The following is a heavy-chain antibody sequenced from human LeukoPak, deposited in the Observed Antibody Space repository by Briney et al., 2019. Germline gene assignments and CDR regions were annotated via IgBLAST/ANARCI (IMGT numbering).Heavy chain of an antibody. D-gene: IGHD3-10*01. J-gene: IGHJ4*02. CDR2: ISESGGRT. V-gene: IGHV3-23*01. CDR3: AKGKYHYAAFDN. CDR1: GFTFSSYA. Sequence: PGGSLRLSCAASGFTFSSYAMTWVRQAPGKGLEWVSTISESGGRTYYADSVKGRFTISRDNSNNTLYVHMNSLGAEDTALYYCAKGKYHYAAFDNWGQGTLVTVSS.